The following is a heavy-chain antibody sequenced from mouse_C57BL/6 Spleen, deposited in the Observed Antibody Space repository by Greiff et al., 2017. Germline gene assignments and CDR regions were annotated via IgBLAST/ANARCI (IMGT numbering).Heavy chain of an antibody. V-gene: IGHV5-9*01. D-gene: IGHD2-4*01. CDR2: ISGGGGNT. J-gene: IGHJ1*03. CDR3: ASPLYYDYDDWYFDV. Sequence: EVKLVESGGGLVKPGGSLKLSCAASGFTFSSYTMSWVRQTPEKRLEWVATISGGGGNTYYPDSVKGRFTISRDNAKNALYLQMSSLRSEDTALYYCASPLYYDYDDWYFDVWGTGTTVTVSS. CDR1: GFTFSSYT.